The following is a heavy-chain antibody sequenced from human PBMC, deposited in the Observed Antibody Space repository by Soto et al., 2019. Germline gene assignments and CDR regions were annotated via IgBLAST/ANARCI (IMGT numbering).Heavy chain of an antibody. CDR3: TRAGSDPGNFYISNYYDMDV. Sequence: PGGSLRLSCAASGFSVSSDYMSWVRQAPGKGLEWVSLIYSGGDTYYADSVKGRFTISRDISSNTIYLHMTSLRADDTAIYYCTRAGSDPGNFYISNYYDMDVWGRGTKVTVSS. J-gene: IGHJ6*02. V-gene: IGHV3-53*01. CDR1: GFSVSSDY. CDR2: IYSGGDT. D-gene: IGHD3-10*01.